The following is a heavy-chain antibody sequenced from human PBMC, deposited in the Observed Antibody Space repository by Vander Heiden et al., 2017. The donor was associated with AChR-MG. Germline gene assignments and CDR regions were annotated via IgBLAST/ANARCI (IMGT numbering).Heavy chain of an antibody. V-gene: IGHV4-34*01. CDR2: INQSGST. Sequence: QVQLQQWGARLLKPSETLSLTCAVYGGSFSGYYWSWIRQPPEKELEWIGEINQSGSTNYNPSLKSRVTISVDTSKNQFSLKLSSVTAADTAVYYCANILSGYCSSTSCLDYWGQGTLVTVSS. CDR1: GGSFSGYY. D-gene: IGHD2-2*03. CDR3: ANILSGYCSSTSCLDY. J-gene: IGHJ4*02.